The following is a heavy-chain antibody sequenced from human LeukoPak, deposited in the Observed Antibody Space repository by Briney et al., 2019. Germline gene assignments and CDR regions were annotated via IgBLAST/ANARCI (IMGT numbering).Heavy chain of an antibody. D-gene: IGHD5-18*01. CDR2: IRSKAYGGTT. CDR1: GFTFGDYA. Sequence: GGSLRLSCTASGFTFGDYALSWVRQAPGKGLERVGFIRSKAYGGTTEYAASVKGRFTISRDDSRRIAYLEMISLNTEDTAVYYCTRDRGYSYGYSDYWGQGILVTVSS. J-gene: IGHJ4*02. CDR3: TRDRGYSYGYSDY. V-gene: IGHV3-49*04.